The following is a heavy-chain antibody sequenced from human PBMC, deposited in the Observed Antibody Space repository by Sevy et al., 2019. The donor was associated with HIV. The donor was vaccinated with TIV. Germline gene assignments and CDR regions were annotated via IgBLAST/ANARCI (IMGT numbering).Heavy chain of an antibody. V-gene: IGHV1-8*03. Sequence: ASVKVSCKASGYTFTRYDINWVRQATGQGLEWMGWMNPNSGNTGYAQKFQGRVTITRNTSISTAYMELSSLRSEDTAVYYCARGLYGSGSYYRKRGESYYYDMDVWGKGTTVTVSS. D-gene: IGHD3-10*01. CDR2: MNPNSGNT. J-gene: IGHJ6*03. CDR3: ARGLYGSGSYYRKRGESYYYDMDV. CDR1: GYTFTRYD.